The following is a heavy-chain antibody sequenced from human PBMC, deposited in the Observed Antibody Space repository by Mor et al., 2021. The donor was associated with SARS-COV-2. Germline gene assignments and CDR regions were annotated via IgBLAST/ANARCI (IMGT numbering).Heavy chain of an antibody. CDR3: ARYCSSTSCYTSLDY. CDR2: IFYRGST. D-gene: IGHD2-2*02. Sequence: IFYRGSTYYNPSLKSRVTISVDTSKNQFSLKLSSVTAADTAVYYCARYCSSTSCYTSLDYWGQGTLVTV. J-gene: IGHJ4*02. V-gene: IGHV4-31*02.